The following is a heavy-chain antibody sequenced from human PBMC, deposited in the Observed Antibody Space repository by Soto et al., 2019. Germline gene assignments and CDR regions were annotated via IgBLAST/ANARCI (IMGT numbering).Heavy chain of an antibody. J-gene: IGHJ4*02. CDR2: INPNSGGT. CDR1: GYTFTGYY. D-gene: IGHD5-18*01. V-gene: IGHV1-2*04. CDR3: AREDTAMVIDY. Sequence: ASVKVSCKASGYTFTGYYMHWVRQAPGQGLEWMGWINPNSGGTNYAQKFQGWVTMTRDTSISTAYMELSRLRPDDTAVYYCAREDTAMVIDYWGQGTLVTVSS.